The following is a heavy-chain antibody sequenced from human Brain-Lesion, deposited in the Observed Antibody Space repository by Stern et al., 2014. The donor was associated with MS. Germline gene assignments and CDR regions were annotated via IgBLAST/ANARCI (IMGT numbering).Heavy chain of an antibody. CDR1: GYTLTELS. V-gene: IGHV1-24*01. J-gene: IGHJ4*02. CDR3: ATLSPGAGGNYYRHFDY. D-gene: IGHD1-26*01. CDR2: FDPEDGET. Sequence: VQLEQSGAELKKPGASAKVSCKVSGYTLTELSMHWVRQAPRKGLAWMGGFDPEDGETICAQKFQGRVSKTEDTSTDTAYMELSSLRSEDTAVYYCATLSPGAGGNYYRHFDYWGQGTLVTVSS.